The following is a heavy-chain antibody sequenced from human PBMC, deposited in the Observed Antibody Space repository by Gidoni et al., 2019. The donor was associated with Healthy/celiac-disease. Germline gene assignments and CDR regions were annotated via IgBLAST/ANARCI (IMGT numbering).Heavy chain of an antibody. CDR1: GFTFDDYA. CDR3: AKSPAVAAAGYYYYYGMDV. J-gene: IGHJ6*02. V-gene: IGHV3-9*01. Sequence: EVPLVASGGGLVQPGRSLRLSCAASGFTFDDYAMHWVRQAPGKGLEWVSVINWNSGSIGYADAVKGRFTISRDNAKNSLYLQMNSLRAEDTALYYCAKSPAVAAAGYYYYYGMDVWGQGTTVTVSS. CDR2: INWNSGSI. D-gene: IGHD6-13*01.